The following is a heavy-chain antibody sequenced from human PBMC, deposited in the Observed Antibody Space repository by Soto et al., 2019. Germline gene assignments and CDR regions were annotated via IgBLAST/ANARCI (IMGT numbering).Heavy chain of an antibody. CDR1: GFTFSSYG. D-gene: IGHD3-10*01. CDR2: ISYDGSNK. Sequence: GGSLRLSCAASGFTFSSYGMHWVRQAPGKGLEWVAVISYDGSNKYYADSVKGRFTISRDNSKNTLYLQMNSLRAEDTAVYYCAKSGYYGSGSLYYYYYMDVWGKGTTVTVSS. V-gene: IGHV3-30*18. J-gene: IGHJ6*03. CDR3: AKSGYYGSGSLYYYYYMDV.